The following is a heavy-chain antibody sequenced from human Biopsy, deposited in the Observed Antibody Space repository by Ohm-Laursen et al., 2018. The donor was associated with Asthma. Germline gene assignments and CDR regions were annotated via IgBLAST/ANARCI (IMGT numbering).Heavy chain of an antibody. V-gene: IGHV3-48*02. CDR3: ARFKRGYSYGYAGVFDY. CDR2: ISSSSSTI. D-gene: IGHD5-18*01. CDR1: GFTFSSYS. Sequence: SLRLSCSASGFTFSSYSMNWVRQVPGKGLEWVSYISSSSSTIYYADSVKGRFTISRDNAKNSLYLQMNSLRDEDTAVYYCARFKRGYSYGYAGVFDYWGQGTLVTVSS. J-gene: IGHJ4*02.